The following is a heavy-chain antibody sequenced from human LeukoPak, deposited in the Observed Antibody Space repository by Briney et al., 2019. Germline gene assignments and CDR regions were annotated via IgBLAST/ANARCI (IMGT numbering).Heavy chain of an antibody. CDR3: ARDLDDYVWGSPDY. D-gene: IGHD3-16*01. CDR2: ILYDGSNK. V-gene: IGHV3-30*04. Sequence: PGRSMRLSRAAAGFTLSSYAMDWVRQAPGKGMEWVAVILYDGSNKYYAGSVKGRFTISRDNSKNTLYLQMNSLRAKDTAVYYCARDLDDYVWGSPDYWGQGNLVTVSS. CDR1: GFTLSSYA. J-gene: IGHJ4*02.